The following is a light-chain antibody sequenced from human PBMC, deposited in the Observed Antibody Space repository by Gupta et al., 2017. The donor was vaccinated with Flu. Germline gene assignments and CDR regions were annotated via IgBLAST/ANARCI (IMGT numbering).Light chain of an antibody. J-gene: IGKJ2*01. CDR1: QSVRSN. Sequence: EIVMTQSPATLSVSPGERVTLSCRASQSVRSNLAWYQQKPGQAPRVLMYGASTRANATPARFSGSGSGTEFTLTISSLQSEDFAVYHCQQYDRWPATFGQGTKLEIK. V-gene: IGKV3-15*01. CDR2: GAS. CDR3: QQYDRWPAT.